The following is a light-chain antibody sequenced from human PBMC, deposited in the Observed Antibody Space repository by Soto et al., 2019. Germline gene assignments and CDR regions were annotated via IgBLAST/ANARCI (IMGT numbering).Light chain of an antibody. V-gene: IGLV2-14*01. CDR2: DVT. J-gene: IGLJ1*01. Sequence: QSVLTQPASVSGSSGQSITISCTGTSSDVGGYKYVSWYQQHPDKAPKLIIYDVTNRPSGISNRFSGSKSGNTASLTISGLQAEDEADYYCSSYTSSSSYVFGTGTKVPVL. CDR1: SSDVGGYKY. CDR3: SSYTSSSSYV.